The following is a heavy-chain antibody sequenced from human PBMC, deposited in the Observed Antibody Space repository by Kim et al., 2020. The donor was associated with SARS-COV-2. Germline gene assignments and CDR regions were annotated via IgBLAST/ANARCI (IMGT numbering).Heavy chain of an antibody. J-gene: IGHJ4*02. CDR3: ARDFSVDYYDSSGYGYYFDY. V-gene: IGHV1-18*01. Sequence: ASVKVSCKASGYTFTSYGISWVRQAPGQGLEWMGWISAYNGNTNYAQKLQGRVTMTTDTSTSTAYMELRSLRSDDTAVYYCARDFSVDYYDSSGYGYYFDYWGQGTLVTVSS. CDR2: ISAYNGNT. D-gene: IGHD3-22*01. CDR1: GYTFTSYG.